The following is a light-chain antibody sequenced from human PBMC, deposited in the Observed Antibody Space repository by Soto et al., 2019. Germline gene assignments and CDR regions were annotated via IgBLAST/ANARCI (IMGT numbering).Light chain of an antibody. CDR2: LGS. V-gene: IGKV2-28*01. CDR3: VQALQSPIYT. J-gene: IGKJ2*01. CDR1: QSLLHSNGYKY. Sequence: DVVMTQSPLSLPVTPGEPASISCRSSQSLLHSNGYKYLDWYLQRPGQSPQLLLYLGSNRASGVRDRFSGSRSGTDFTLKISRVEADDVGVYYCVQALQSPIYTFGQGTKLEIK.